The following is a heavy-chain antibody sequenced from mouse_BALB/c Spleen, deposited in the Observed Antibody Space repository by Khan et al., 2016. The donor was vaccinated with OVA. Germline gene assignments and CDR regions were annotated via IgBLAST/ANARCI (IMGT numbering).Heavy chain of an antibody. CDR1: GYSITSGYG. J-gene: IGHJ2*01. V-gene: IGHV3-1*02. CDR2: ITYSGST. CDR3: ARTARIKY. Sequence: EVQLQESGPGLVKPSQSLSLTCTVTGYSITSGYGWNWIRQFPGNKLEWMGYITYSGSTNYNPTLKSQISITRDKSKNQFFLQLNSVTTEDTATYYCARTARIKYWGQGTTLTVSS. D-gene: IGHD1-2*01.